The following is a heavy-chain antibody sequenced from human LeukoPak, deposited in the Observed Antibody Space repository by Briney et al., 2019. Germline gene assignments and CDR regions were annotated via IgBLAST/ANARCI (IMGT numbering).Heavy chain of an antibody. Sequence: GGSLRLSCAASGFTFSSYSMNWVRQAPGKGLEWVSYISSSSSTIYYADSVKGRFTISRDNAKNSLYLQMNSLRAEDTAVYYCARAGKTDSSGWYSYYYYMDVWGKGTTVTVSS. CDR1: GFTFSSYS. CDR2: ISSSSSTI. V-gene: IGHV3-48*01. CDR3: ARAGKTDSSGWYSYYYYMDV. J-gene: IGHJ6*03. D-gene: IGHD6-19*01.